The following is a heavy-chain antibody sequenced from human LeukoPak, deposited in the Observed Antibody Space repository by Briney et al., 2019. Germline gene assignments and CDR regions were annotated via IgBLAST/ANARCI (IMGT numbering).Heavy chain of an antibody. J-gene: IGHJ4*02. V-gene: IGHV4-34*01. CDR1: GGSFNGYY. D-gene: IGHD2-2*02. CDR2: TNHSGST. Sequence: PSETLSLTCAVYGGSFNGYYWSWIRQPPGKGLEWIGETNHSGSTNYNPSLKSRVTISVDTSKNQFSLKLSSVTAADTAVYYCARGPYCSSTSCYTFIGFDYWGQGTLVTVSS. CDR3: ARGPYCSSTSCYTFIGFDY.